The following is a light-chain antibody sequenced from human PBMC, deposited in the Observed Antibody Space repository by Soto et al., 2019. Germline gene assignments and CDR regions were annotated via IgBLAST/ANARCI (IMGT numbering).Light chain of an antibody. CDR1: SSNIRAGYD. CDR2: GNS. CDR3: QSYDSSLSALYV. J-gene: IGLJ1*01. Sequence: QSLLTQPPSMSGAPGQRVTISCTGSSSNIRAGYDVHWYQQLPGTAPKLLIYGNSNRPSGVPDRFSGSKSGTSASLAITGLQAEDEADYYCQSYDSSLSALYVFGTGTKVTVL. V-gene: IGLV1-40*01.